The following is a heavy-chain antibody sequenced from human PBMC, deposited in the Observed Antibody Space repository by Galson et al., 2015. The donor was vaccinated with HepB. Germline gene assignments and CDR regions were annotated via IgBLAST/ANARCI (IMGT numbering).Heavy chain of an antibody. D-gene: IGHD3-10*01. J-gene: IGHJ2*01. CDR3: TRGSYGHLGWYFDL. CDR2: IIPIFNKP. V-gene: IGHV1-69*13. Sequence: SVKVSCKASGGTLNIYGYTWVRQAPGQGLEWMGGIIPIFNKPNYAQRFQDRLTITADESTSTAYMALSNLRSEDTAVYYCTRGSYGHLGWYFDLWGRGTLVTVSP. CDR1: GGTLNIYG.